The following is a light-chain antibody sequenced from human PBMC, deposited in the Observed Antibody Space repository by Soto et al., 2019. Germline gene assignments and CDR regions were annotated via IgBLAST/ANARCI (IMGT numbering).Light chain of an antibody. CDR3: HQYGSSPPIT. Sequence: EIVLTQSPGTLSLSPGERATLSCRASQSVSSSYLAWYQQKPGQAPRLLIYGASNRATGIPDRFSGSGSGTDFTLTISRLEPEGFGVYYCHQYGSSPPITFGQGTRLEIK. CDR1: QSVSSSY. CDR2: GAS. J-gene: IGKJ5*01. V-gene: IGKV3-20*01.